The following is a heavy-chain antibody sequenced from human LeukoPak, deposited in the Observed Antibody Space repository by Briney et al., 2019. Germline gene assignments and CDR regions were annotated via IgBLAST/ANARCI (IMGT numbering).Heavy chain of an antibody. CDR3: VKATSDYVWGSYIDY. CDR1: GFTFSSYA. Sequence: PGGSLRLSCSASGFTFSSYAMHWVRQAPGKGLEYVSAISSNGGSTYYADSVKGRFTISRDNSKNTLYLQMSSLRAEDTAVYYCVKATSDYVWGSYIDYWGQGTLVTVSS. J-gene: IGHJ4*02. CDR2: ISSNGGST. V-gene: IGHV3-64D*06. D-gene: IGHD3-16*01.